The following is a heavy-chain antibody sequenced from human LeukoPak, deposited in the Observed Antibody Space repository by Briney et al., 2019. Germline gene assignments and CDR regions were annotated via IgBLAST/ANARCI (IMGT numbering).Heavy chain of an antibody. Sequence: PSETLSLTCTVSGGSISSSSFYWGWIRQPPGKGLEWIGTIYYSGSTYYNPSLKSRVTISVDTSKNQFSLKLSSVTAADTAVYYCARLVATYFVSGRFDPWGQGTRVNVSS. CDR2: IYYSGST. J-gene: IGHJ5*02. D-gene: IGHD6-19*01. CDR3: ARLVATYFVSGRFDP. V-gene: IGHV4-39*01. CDR1: GGSISSSSFY.